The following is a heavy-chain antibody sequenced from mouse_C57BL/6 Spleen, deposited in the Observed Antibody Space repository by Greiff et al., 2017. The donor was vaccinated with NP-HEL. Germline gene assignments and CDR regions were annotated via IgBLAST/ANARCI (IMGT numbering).Heavy chain of an antibody. V-gene: IGHV1-81*01. CDR3: AINTVVARDFDY. CDR2: IYPRSGNT. CDR1: GYTFTSYG. Sequence: QVQLQQSGAELARPGASVKLSCKASGYTFTSYGISWVKQRTGQGLEWIGEIYPRSGNTYYNEKFKGKATLTADKSSSTAYMELRSLTSEDSAVYFCAINTVVARDFDYWGQGTTLTVSS. J-gene: IGHJ2*01. D-gene: IGHD1-1*01.